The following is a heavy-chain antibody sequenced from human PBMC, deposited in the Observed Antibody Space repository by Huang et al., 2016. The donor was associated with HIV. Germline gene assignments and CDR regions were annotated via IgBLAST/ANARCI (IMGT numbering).Heavy chain of an antibody. J-gene: IGHJ2*01. CDR2: IGGSNSYT. Sequence: EVQLVESGGGLVKPGGSLRLSCEASGFTFSSYNMNWVRQAPGKGREWVSTIGGSNSYTVYGDSMRGRFTISRDNAKNSLFLQMNSLRAEDTAVYYCAREGNYMGGYFDLWGRGTLVTVSS. V-gene: IGHV3-21*01. D-gene: IGHD1-7*01. CDR3: AREGNYMGGYFDL. CDR1: GFTFSSYN.